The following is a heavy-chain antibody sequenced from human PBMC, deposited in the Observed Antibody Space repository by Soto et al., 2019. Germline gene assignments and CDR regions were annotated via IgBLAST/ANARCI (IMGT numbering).Heavy chain of an antibody. CDR3: ARDTPPYCSGGSCYSDDGMDV. V-gene: IGHV4-59*01. Sequence: SETLSLPCTVSGCSIRSYYWSWIRQPPGKGLEWIGYIYYSGSTNYNPSLKSRVTISVDTSKNQFSLKLSSVTAADTAVYYCARDTPPYCSGGSCYSDDGMDVWGQGTTVTVSS. J-gene: IGHJ6*02. D-gene: IGHD2-15*01. CDR2: IYYSGST. CDR1: GCSIRSYY.